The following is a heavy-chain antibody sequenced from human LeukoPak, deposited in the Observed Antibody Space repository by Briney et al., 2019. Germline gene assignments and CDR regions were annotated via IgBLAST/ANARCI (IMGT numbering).Heavy chain of an antibody. CDR1: GGSISSGSYY. CDR3: ARLGYCSGGSCYSAFDI. D-gene: IGHD2-15*01. CDR2: IYTSGSS. J-gene: IGHJ3*02. V-gene: IGHV4-61*02. Sequence: PSETLCLTCTVSGGSISSGSYYWSWIRQPAGKGLEWIGRIYTSGSSNYNPSLKSRVAISVDTSKNQFSLKLSSVTAADTAVYYCARLGYCSGGSCYSAFDIWGQGTMVTVCS.